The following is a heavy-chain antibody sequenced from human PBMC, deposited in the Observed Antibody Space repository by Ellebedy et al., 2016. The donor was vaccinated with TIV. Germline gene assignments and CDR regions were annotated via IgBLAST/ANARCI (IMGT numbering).Heavy chain of an antibody. V-gene: IGHV4-4*07. D-gene: IGHD3-10*02. CDR3: ARLCSSFSCSGAFDF. CDR2: VHTSGTP. Sequence: SETLSLXXPVSGGSISNYYWNWIRQPAGEGLDWIGRVHTSGTPNYKPSLKIRVTMSIDKSKNQFSLKLNSVTAADTAIYYCARLCSSFSCSGAFDFWGQGILVTVSS. J-gene: IGHJ4*02. CDR1: GGSISNYY.